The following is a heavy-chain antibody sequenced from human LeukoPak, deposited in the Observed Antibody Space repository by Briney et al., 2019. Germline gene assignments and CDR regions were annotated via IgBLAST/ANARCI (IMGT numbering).Heavy chain of an antibody. V-gene: IGHV3-23*01. J-gene: IGHJ4*02. D-gene: IGHD3-10*01. CDR2: ISGSGGST. CDR1: GFTFSSYA. CDR3: AKDQLVRGVITNYFDY. Sequence: GGSLRLSCAASGFTFSSYAMSWVRQAPGKGLEWVSAISGSGGSTYYADSVKGRFTISRDNSKNTLYLRMNSLRAEDTAVYYCAKDQLVRGVITNYFDYWGQGTLVTVSS.